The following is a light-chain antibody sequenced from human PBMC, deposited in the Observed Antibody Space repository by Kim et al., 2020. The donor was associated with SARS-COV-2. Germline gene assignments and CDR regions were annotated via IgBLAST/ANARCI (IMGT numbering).Light chain of an antibody. CDR1: SSNIGMNL. J-gene: IGLJ3*02. CDR2: DND. CDR3: VAWDSGLSEEV. V-gene: IGLV1-51*01. Sequence: GQKITISCSGSSSNIGMNLVSWYQHLPGSAPKLVIHDNDERPSGIPERFSASRSGTSATLAIAGLQSGDEAHYYCVAWDSGLSEEVFGGGTQLTVL.